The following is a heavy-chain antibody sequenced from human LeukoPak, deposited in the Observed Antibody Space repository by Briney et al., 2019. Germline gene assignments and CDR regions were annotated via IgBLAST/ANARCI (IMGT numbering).Heavy chain of an antibody. CDR2: IKQDGSEK. Sequence: AGGSLRLSCAASGFTFSTYWMTWVRQAPGKGLEWVANIKQDGSEKYYVDSVKGRFTISRDNAKNSLYLQMSSLRAEDTVVYCCARDSHDGSGYFFDYWGQGTLVTVSS. CDR3: ARDSHDGSGYFFDY. D-gene: IGHD3-22*01. V-gene: IGHV3-7*01. CDR1: GFTFSTYW. J-gene: IGHJ4*02.